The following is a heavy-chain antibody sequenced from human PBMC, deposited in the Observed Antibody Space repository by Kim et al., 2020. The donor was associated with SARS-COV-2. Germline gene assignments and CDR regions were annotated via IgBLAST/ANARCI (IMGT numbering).Heavy chain of an antibody. D-gene: IGHD1-26*01. Sequence: YAQGFTGRFVFSLDTSVSTAYLQISSLKAEDTAVYYCARDYSGSYRFWDYWGQGTLVTVSS. CDR3: ARDYSGSYRFWDY. J-gene: IGHJ4*02. V-gene: IGHV7-4-1*02.